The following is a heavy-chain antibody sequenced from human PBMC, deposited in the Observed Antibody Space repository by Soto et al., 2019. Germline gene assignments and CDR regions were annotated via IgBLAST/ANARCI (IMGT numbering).Heavy chain of an antibody. CDR1: GFTSDDYA. CDR3: AKGRWYSQQGYFDY. J-gene: IGHJ4*02. CDR2: ISWNSGSI. Sequence: EVQLVESGGGLVQPGRSLRLSCAASGFTSDDYAMHWVRQGPGKGLEWVSGISWNSGSIGYADSVKGRFTISRDNAKNSLYLQMNSLRVEDTALYYCAKGRWYSQQGYFDYWGQGTLVTVFS. V-gene: IGHV3-9*02. D-gene: IGHD6-13*01.